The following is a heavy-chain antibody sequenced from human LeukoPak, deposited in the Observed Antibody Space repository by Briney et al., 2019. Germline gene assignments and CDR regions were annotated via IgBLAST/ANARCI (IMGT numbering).Heavy chain of an antibody. J-gene: IGHJ4*02. CDR1: GGSISSGGYY. CDR3: ARLTYYYDSSGYSGTDY. CDR2: IYYSGST. Sequence: SQTLSLTCTVSGGSISSGGYYWSWIRQHPGKGLEWIGYIYYSGSTYYNPSLKSRVTISVDTSKNQFSLKLSSVTAGDTAVYYCARLTYYYDSSGYSGTDYWGQGTLVTVSS. V-gene: IGHV4-31*03. D-gene: IGHD3-22*01.